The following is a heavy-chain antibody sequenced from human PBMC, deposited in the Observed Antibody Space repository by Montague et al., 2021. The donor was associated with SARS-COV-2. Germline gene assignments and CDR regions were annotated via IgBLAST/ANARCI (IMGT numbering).Heavy chain of an antibody. D-gene: IGHD4-17*01. CDR2: ISSSSSYI. Sequence: SLRLSCAASGFTFSSYSMNWARQAPGKGLEWVSSISSSSSYIYYADSVKGRFTISRDNAKNSLYLQMNSLRAEDTAVYYCARDLTTVTSKYFDYWGQGTLVTVSS. V-gene: IGHV3-21*01. J-gene: IGHJ4*02. CDR3: ARDLTTVTSKYFDY. CDR1: GFTFSSYS.